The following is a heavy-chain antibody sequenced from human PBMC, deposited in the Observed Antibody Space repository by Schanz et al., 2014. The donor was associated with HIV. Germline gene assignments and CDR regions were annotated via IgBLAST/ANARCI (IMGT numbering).Heavy chain of an antibody. CDR2: ISPRGTT. V-gene: IGHV4-34*02. D-gene: IGHD6-13*01. J-gene: IGHJ4*02. CDR1: GGSFTIYY. CDR3: ARAKWPPRSRHFDY. Sequence: QVQLQQWGAGLLKPSETLSLSCAVYGGSFTIYYWSWIRQAPGKGLEWIGEISPRGTTNYNPSLKSRVTISVDTSKNQFSLKLDSVTAADTAVYYCARAKWPPRSRHFDYWGQGTLVTVSS.